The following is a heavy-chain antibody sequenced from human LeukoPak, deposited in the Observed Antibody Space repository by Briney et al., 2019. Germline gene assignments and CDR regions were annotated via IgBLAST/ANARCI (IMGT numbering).Heavy chain of an antibody. J-gene: IGHJ4*02. D-gene: IGHD2-21*02. CDR3: AKSSVRVVVTANFDY. CDR1: GFTFSSYD. CDR2: ISGSGGST. Sequence: GGALRLSCAASGFTFSSYDMTWVRQAPGKGLEWVSAISGSGGSTYYADSVKGRFTISRDNSKNTLNMQMNSLRAEDTAVYYCAKSSVRVVVTANFDYWGQGTLVTVSS. V-gene: IGHV3-23*01.